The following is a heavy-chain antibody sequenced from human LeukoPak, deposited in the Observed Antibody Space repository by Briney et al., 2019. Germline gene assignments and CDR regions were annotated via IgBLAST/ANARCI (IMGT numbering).Heavy chain of an antibody. CDR1: GFTFSSYW. Sequence: HTGGSLRLSCAASGFTFSSYWMSWVRQAPGKGLEWVANITQDGSEKYYVDSVKGRFTISRDNAKNSLYLQMNSLRAEDTAVYYCARGRGYYDSSGYYFDYWGQGTLVTVSS. V-gene: IGHV3-7*01. J-gene: IGHJ4*02. D-gene: IGHD3-22*01. CDR3: ARGRGYYDSSGYYFDY. CDR2: ITQDGSEK.